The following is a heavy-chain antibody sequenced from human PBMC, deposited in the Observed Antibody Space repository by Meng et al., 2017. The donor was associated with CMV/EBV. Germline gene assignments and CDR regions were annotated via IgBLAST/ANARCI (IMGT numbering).Heavy chain of an antibody. CDR2: INPNSGGT. V-gene: IGHV1-2*02. CDR3: ARAGSGYYLH. CDR1: GYTFTGYY. D-gene: IGHD3-22*01. J-gene: IGHJ1*01. Sequence: ASVKVSCKASGYTFTGYYMHWVRQAPGQGLEWMGWINPNSGGTNYAQKFQGRVTMTRGTSTSTAYMELSRLRSDDTAVYYCARAGSGYYLHWGQGTLVTVSS.